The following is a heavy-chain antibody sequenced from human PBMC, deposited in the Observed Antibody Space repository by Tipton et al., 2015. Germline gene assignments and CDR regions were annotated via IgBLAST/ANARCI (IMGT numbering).Heavy chain of an antibody. J-gene: IGHJ6*02. D-gene: IGHD3-10*01. CDR1: GFTFSSYG. CDR3: ARNRVTMVRGVIIEEQENVGDYYGMDV. CDR2: ILHDGSNK. Sequence: SLRLSCAASGFTFSSYGMHWVRQAPGKGLEWVALILHDGSNKYYADSVKGRFTISRDSSKKTLYLQMNSLRAEDTAVYYCARNRVTMVRGVIIEEQENVGDYYGMDVWGQGTTVTVSS. V-gene: IGHV3-30*03.